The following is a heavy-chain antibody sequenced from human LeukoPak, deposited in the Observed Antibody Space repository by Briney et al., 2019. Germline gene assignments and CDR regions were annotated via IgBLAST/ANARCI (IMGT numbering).Heavy chain of an antibody. Sequence: GGSLRLSCAASGFTFSSYAMSWVRQAPGKGLEWVSAISGSGGSTYYADSVKGRFTISRDNAKNTLYLQMSSLRAEDSAVYYCAKTRSRIAVVGTSYYFDYWGQGTLVTVSS. CDR1: GFTFSSYA. CDR2: ISGSGGST. V-gene: IGHV3-23*01. CDR3: AKTRSRIAVVGTSYYFDY. D-gene: IGHD6-19*01. J-gene: IGHJ4*02.